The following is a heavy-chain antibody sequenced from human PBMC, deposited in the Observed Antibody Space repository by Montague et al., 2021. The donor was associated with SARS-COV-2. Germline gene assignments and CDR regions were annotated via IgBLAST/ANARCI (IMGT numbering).Heavy chain of an antibody. CDR1: FGSISTYY. D-gene: IGHD2-21*01. J-gene: IGHJ5*01. V-gene: IGHV4-59*01. Sequence: SETLSLTCTVSFGSISTYYWSWIRQPPGKGLEWIGFIFYNGSTKYNPSLKRRVSISLDTSKNQFSLKLSSVTAADTAVYYCARQDVWAYCGDECYRGWSDSWGQGTLVTVSS. CDR2: IFYNGST. CDR3: ARQDVWAYCGDECYRGWSDS.